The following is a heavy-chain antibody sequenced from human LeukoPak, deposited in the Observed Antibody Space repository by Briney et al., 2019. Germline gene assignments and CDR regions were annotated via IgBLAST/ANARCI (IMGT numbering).Heavy chain of an antibody. V-gene: IGHV3-33*06. Sequence: GGSLRLSCAASGFTFSSYGMHWVRQAPGKGLEWVAVIWYDGSNKYYADSVKGRFTISRDNSKNTLCLQMNSLRAEDTAVYYCAKDSGYSYGTLDYWGQGTLVTVSS. CDR3: AKDSGYSYGTLDY. J-gene: IGHJ4*02. CDR2: IWYDGSNK. CDR1: GFTFSSYG. D-gene: IGHD5-18*01.